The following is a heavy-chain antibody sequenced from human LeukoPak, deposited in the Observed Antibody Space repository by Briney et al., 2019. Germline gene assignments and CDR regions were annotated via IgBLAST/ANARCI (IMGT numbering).Heavy chain of an antibody. CDR1: GYTFTDYY. CDR3: AREIELDKDEYFQH. D-gene: IGHD2-2*03. V-gene: IGHV1-2*02. Sequence: ASVKVSCKASGYTFTDYYMHWVRQAPGQGLEWMGWINPNSGGTNYAQKFQGRVTITADESTSTAYMELSSLRSEDTAVYYCAREIELDKDEYFQHWGQGTLVTVSS. CDR2: INPNSGGT. J-gene: IGHJ1*01.